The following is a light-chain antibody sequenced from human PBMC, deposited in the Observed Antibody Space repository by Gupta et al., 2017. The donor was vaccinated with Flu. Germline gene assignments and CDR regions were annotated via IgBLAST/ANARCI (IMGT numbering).Light chain of an antibody. CDR1: SSDVGGYNY. V-gene: IGLV2-14*01. J-gene: IGLJ3*02. Sequence: QFALTQPASVSGSPGQSITISCTGTSSDVGGYNYVSWYQQHPGKAPKLMIYEVSNRPSGVSNRFSGSKSGNTASLTISGLQAEDEADYYCSSYTSSSFWVFGGGTKLTVL. CDR3: SSYTSSSFWV. CDR2: EVS.